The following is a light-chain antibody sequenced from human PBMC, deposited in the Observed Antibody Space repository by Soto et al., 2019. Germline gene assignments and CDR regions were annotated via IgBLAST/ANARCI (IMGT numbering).Light chain of an antibody. Sequence: EIVLTQSPGTLSLSPWERATFSCRASQSVSSNYLAWYQQKPGQAPRLLIYGTSSRATGIPDRFSGSGSGTDLTLTISRLEPEDFAVYYCQQYNNWPPITFGQGTRLEIK. CDR3: QQYNNWPPIT. J-gene: IGKJ5*01. CDR2: GTS. CDR1: QSVSSNY. V-gene: IGKV3-20*01.